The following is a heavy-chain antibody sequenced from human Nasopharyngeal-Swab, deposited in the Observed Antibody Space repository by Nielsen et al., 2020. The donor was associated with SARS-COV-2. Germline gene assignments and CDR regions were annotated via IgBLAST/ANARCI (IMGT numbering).Heavy chain of an antibody. CDR1: GSSISSYY. Sequence: SETLSLTCTVSGSSISSYYWSWIRQPPGKGLEWIGYIYYSGSTNYNPSLKSRVTISVDTSKNQFSLKLSSVTAADTAVYYCARGEMATTSFDYWGQGTLVTVSS. CDR2: IYYSGST. D-gene: IGHD5-24*01. J-gene: IGHJ4*02. CDR3: ARGEMATTSFDY. V-gene: IGHV4-59*01.